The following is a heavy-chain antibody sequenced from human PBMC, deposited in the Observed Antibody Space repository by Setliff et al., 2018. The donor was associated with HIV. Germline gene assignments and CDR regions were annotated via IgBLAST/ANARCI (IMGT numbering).Heavy chain of an antibody. Sequence: PSETLSLTCAVSGASISSGNWWSWVRQSPGKGLEWIGEIFHTGSTNYNPSLKGRVTISVDTSKNQFSLKLSYVTAADTAVYYCARHWLKPIQELQQLPLLDYFDYWGQGTLVTVSS. D-gene: IGHD6-13*01. CDR1: GASISSGNW. CDR2: IFHTGST. V-gene: IGHV4-4*02. CDR3: ARHWLKPIQELQQLPLLDYFDY. J-gene: IGHJ4*02.